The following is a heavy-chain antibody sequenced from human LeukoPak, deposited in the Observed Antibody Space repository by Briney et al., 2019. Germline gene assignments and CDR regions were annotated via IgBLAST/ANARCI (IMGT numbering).Heavy chain of an antibody. CDR3: ARDGFWSGKIDI. J-gene: IGHJ5*02. V-gene: IGHV4-4*07. CDR2: IYTSGST. D-gene: IGHD3-3*01. CDR1: GGSISSYY. Sequence: SETLSLTCTVSGGSISSYYWSWIRQPTGKGLEWIGRIYTSGSTNYNPSLKSRVTMSVDTSKNQFSLKLSSVTAADTAVYYCARDGFWSGKIDIWGQGTLVTVSS.